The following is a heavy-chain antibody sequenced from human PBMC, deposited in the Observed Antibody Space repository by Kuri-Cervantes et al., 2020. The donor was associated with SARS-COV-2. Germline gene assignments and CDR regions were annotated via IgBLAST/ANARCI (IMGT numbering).Heavy chain of an antibody. D-gene: IGHD3-3*01. CDR1: GGSISSGDYY. CDR2: IYYSGST. Sequence: SETLSLTCTVSGGSISSGDYYWSWIRQPPGKGLEWIGYIYYSGSTYYNPSLNSRVSISVDTSKNQFSLKLSSVTAADTAVYYCARRSTSITIFGVVNINPFDYWGQGTLVTVSS. V-gene: IGHV4-30-4*01. J-gene: IGHJ4*02. CDR3: ARRSTSITIFGVVNINPFDY.